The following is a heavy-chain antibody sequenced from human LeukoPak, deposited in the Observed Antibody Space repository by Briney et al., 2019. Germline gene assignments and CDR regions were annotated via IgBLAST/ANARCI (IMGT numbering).Heavy chain of an antibody. CDR3: ARDLDCSSTSCYSEP. J-gene: IGHJ5*02. CDR2: IIPIFGTA. D-gene: IGHD2-2*01. Sequence: ASVKVSCKASGGTFSSYAISWVRQAPGQGLEWMGGIIPIFGTANYAQKFQGRVTITADESTSTAYMELSSLRSEDAAVYYCARDLDCSSTSCYSEPWGQGTLVTVSS. V-gene: IGHV1-69*13. CDR1: GGTFSSYA.